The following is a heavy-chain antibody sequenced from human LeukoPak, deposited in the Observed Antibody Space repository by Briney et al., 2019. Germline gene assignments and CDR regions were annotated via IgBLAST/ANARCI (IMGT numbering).Heavy chain of an antibody. V-gene: IGHV6-1*01. CDR2: TYYRSKWYN. J-gene: IGHJ4*02. CDR3: TRVSDDYNSFDS. Sequence: SQALSLTCAISGDSVSSNSAAWNWIRQSPSRGLEWLGRTYYRSKWYNDFAVSVKSRITVNADTSRNQFSLQLSSVTPEDTVVYYCTRVSDDYNSFDSWGQGTLVTVSS. D-gene: IGHD5-24*01. CDR1: GDSVSSNSAA.